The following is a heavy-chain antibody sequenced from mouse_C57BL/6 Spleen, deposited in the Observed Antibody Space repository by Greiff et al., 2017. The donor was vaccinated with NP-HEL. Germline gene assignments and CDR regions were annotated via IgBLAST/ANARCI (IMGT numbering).Heavy chain of an antibody. Sequence: EVQLQQSVAELVRPGASVKLSCTASGFNIKNTYMHWVKQRPEQGLEWIGRIDPANGNTKYAPKFQGKATLTADTSSNTAYLQLSSLTSADPAIYYSARSSFITTPCDYWGQGTTLTVSS. J-gene: IGHJ2*01. V-gene: IGHV14-3*01. CDR2: IDPANGNT. CDR1: GFNIKNTY. D-gene: IGHD1-1*01. CDR3: ARSSFITTPCDY.